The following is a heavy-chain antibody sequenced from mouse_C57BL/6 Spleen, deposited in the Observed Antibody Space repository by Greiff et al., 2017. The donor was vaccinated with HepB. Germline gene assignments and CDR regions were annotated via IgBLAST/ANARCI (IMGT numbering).Heavy chain of an antibody. V-gene: IGHV1-69*01. D-gene: IGHD2-4*01. J-gene: IGHJ2*01. CDR1: GYTFTSYW. Sequence: QVQLQQPGAELVMPGASVKLSCKASGYTFTSYWMHWVKQRPGQGLEWIGEIDPSDSYTNYNQKFKGKSTLTVDKSSSTAYMQLSSLTSEDSAVYYCARKEDYRYFDYWGQGTTLTVSS. CDR3: ARKEDYRYFDY. CDR2: IDPSDSYT.